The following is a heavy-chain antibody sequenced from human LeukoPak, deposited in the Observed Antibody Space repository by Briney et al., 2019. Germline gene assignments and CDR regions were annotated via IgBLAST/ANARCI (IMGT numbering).Heavy chain of an antibody. V-gene: IGHV3-23*01. Sequence: PGGSLRLSCAASGFTFSSYAMSWVRQAPGKGLEWVSDLSGSGGSTYYADSVKGRFTISRDNSKNTLYLQMNSLRAEDTAVYYCAKSSRDGYNNYFDYWGQGTLVTVSS. J-gene: IGHJ4*02. CDR2: LSGSGGST. CDR3: AKSSRDGYNNYFDY. D-gene: IGHD5-24*01. CDR1: GFTFSSYA.